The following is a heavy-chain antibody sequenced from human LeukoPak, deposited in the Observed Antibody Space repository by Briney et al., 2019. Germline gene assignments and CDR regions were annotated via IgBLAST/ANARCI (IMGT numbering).Heavy chain of an antibody. Sequence: GASVKVSCKASGYTFTGYYMHWVRQAPGQGLEWMGWINPNSGGTNYAQKFQGRVTMTRDTSISTAYMELSRLRSDDTAVYYCARENWNDVGDYYYYMDVWGKGTTVTVSS. D-gene: IGHD1-1*01. CDR1: GYTFTGYY. V-gene: IGHV1-2*02. CDR2: INPNSGGT. CDR3: ARENWNDVGDYYYYMDV. J-gene: IGHJ6*03.